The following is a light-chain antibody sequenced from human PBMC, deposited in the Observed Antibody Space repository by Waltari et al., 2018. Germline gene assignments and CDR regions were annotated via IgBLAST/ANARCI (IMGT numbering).Light chain of an antibody. CDR1: SSDVGGYNY. CDR2: DVT. CDR3: SSYTSSSTLVV. J-gene: IGLJ2*01. Sequence: QSALTQPASVPGSPGQSITLSCTGTSSDVGGYNYASGYQQHPGKAPKLMIYDVTNRPSGVSNRFSGSKSGNTASLTISGLQAEDEAHYYCSSYTSSSTLVVFGGGTKLTVL. V-gene: IGLV2-14*03.